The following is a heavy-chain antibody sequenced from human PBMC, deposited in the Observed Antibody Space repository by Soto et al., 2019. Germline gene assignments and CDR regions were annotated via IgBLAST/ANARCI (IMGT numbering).Heavy chain of an antibody. CDR3: ARAQRSRRFGELLLDY. CDR1: GFTVSSNY. J-gene: IGHJ4*02. Sequence: PGGSLRLSCAASGFTVSSNYMSWVRQAPGKGLEWVSVIYSGGSTYYADSVKGRFTISGDNSKNTLYLQMNSLRAEDTAVYYCARAQRSRRFGELLLDYWGQGTLVTVSS. D-gene: IGHD3-10*01. V-gene: IGHV3-53*01. CDR2: IYSGGST.